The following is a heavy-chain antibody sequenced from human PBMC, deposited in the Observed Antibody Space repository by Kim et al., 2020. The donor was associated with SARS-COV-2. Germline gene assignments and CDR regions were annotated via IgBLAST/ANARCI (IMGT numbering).Heavy chain of an antibody. CDR2: ISPSGST. D-gene: IGHD1-26*01. J-gene: IGHJ4*02. CDR1: GGSISSSSYS. V-gene: IGHV4-39*01. Sequence: SETLSLTCTVSGGSISSSSYSWGWIGQPPGKGLEGIGSISPSGSTYYNPSLKSRVTISVDTSKNQSSLKLSSVTAADTAVYYCARLRAVGAFDYWGQGTL. CDR3: ARLRAVGAFDY.